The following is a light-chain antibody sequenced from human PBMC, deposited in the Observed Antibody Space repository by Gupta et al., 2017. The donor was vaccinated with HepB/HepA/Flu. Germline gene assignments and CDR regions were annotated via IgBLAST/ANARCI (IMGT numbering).Light chain of an antibody. Sequence: ETVLTQSPCTLSLSPGERATLVCRASQTIRSDYLAWYQQKPGQAPRLLISSVSIRATGITDRFSGSGYGTDFTLTISRREPEDFAVYYCQQYGTSPRLTFGQGTQMEIK. CDR1: QTIRSDY. J-gene: IGKJ5*01. CDR2: SVS. CDR3: QQYGTSPRLT. V-gene: IGKV3-20*01.